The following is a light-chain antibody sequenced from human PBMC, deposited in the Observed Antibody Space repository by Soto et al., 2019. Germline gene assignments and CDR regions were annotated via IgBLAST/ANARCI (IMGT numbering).Light chain of an antibody. V-gene: IGKV3-20*01. CDR1: ESVSSDY. J-gene: IGKJ1*01. CDR2: GAS. CDR3: QQYGSSPVT. Sequence: EIVLTQSPGTLSLSPGERATLSCRASESVSSDYLAWYQQKSGQAPRLHIHGASSRATGIPDRFRGNGSGTDFTLTISRVETEDFAVFYCQQYGSSPVTFGQGTKVEIK.